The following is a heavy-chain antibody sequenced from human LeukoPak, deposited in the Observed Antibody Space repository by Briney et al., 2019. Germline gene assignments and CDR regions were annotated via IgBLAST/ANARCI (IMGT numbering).Heavy chain of an antibody. CDR1: GASITDYY. V-gene: IGHV4-59*12. Sequence: PSETLSLTCTVSGASITDYYWTWIRQPPGKGLEFIGYFYYTGSTNYNPSLKSRVTMSVDTSKNQFSLKLSSVTAADTAVYYCARDRGTWNDDGFDYWGQGTLVTVSS. J-gene: IGHJ4*02. CDR3: ARDRGTWNDDGFDY. D-gene: IGHD1-1*01. CDR2: FYYTGST.